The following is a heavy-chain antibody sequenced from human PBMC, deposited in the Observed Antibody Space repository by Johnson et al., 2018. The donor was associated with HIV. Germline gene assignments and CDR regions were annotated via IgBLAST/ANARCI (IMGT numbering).Heavy chain of an antibody. V-gene: IGHV3-66*01. D-gene: IGHD3-22*01. CDR2: IYSGGST. CDR1: GFTVSSNY. Sequence: VQLVESGGGLVQPGGSLRLSCAAFGFTVSSNYMSWVRQAPGKGLEWVSVIYSGGSTYYADPVKGRFTISRDNSKNTLYLHMNSLRAEDTAVYYCARDGQDRDDAFDIWGQGTMVTVSS. J-gene: IGHJ3*02. CDR3: ARDGQDRDDAFDI.